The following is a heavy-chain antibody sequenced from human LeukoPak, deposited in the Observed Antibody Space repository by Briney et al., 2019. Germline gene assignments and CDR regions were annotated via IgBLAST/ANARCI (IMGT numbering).Heavy chain of an antibody. J-gene: IGHJ4*02. CDR1: GFTFSSYG. V-gene: IGHV3-30*02. D-gene: IGHD6-19*01. CDR3: DQDTRMFVAGTLYYYYYDN. Sequence: GASLRLSCAASGFTFSSYGMRWVRQAPGKGLEWVACIRSDESNKYYADSVKGRFTISRDNSKNTLYLQMNSLRAEDTDVYYCDQDTRMFVAGTLYYYYYDNWGQGNVTTVS. CDR2: IRSDESNK.